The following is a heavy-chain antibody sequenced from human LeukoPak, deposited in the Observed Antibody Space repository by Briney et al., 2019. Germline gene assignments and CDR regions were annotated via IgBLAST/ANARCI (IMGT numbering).Heavy chain of an antibody. V-gene: IGHV1-58*02. Sequence: SVKVSCKASGFTFTSSSMQGVRQARGQRLEWIGWIAVGSGNTNYAQKFQGRVTITRDMSTSTAYMELSSLRSEDTALYYCAAVFGSGYYYYFDYWGQGTLVTVSS. CDR2: IAVGSGNT. J-gene: IGHJ4*02. CDR3: AAVFGSGYYYYFDY. CDR1: GFTFTSSS. D-gene: IGHD3-22*01.